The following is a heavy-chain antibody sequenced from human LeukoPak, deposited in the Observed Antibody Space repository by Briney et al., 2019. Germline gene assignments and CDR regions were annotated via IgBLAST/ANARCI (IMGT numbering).Heavy chain of an antibody. Sequence: GGSLGLSCAASGFTFSSYGMHWVRQAPGKGLEWVAVISYDGSNKYYADSVKGRFTISRDNSKNTLYLQMNSLRAEDTAVYYCAKWDLGDYDYWGQGTLVTVSS. CDR2: ISYDGSNK. D-gene: IGHD1-26*01. J-gene: IGHJ4*02. CDR1: GFTFSSYG. CDR3: AKWDLGDYDY. V-gene: IGHV3-30*18.